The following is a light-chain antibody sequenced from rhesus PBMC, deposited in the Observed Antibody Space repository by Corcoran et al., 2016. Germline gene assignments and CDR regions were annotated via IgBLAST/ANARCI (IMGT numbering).Light chain of an antibody. Sequence: QAALTQPPSVSGSPGQSVTISCTGTSSDIGDYNYVSWYQQHPGKAPKLMIYDVSERPSGVSDRFSGSKSGNTASLTISGLQAEDEADYFGSSYTGFNTYIFGVGTRLTVL. CDR3: SSYTGFNTYI. J-gene: IGLJ1*01. CDR1: SSDIGDYNY. CDR2: DVS. V-gene: IGLV2-23*01.